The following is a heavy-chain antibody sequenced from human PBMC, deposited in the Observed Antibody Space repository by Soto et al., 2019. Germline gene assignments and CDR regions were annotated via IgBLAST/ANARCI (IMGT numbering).Heavy chain of an antibody. V-gene: IGHV4-59*01. CDR3: ERDGREHTKSQAPDH. J-gene: IGHJ4*01. CDR2: IYYSGSA. CDR1: GGSISTYY. D-gene: IGHD1-26*01. Sequence: SETLSLTCTVSGGSISTYYWNWIRQPPGKGLESIGYIYYSGSANYSPSLKSRVTISVDTSKNEFSLKLSSVTAADTAIYYCERDGREHTKSQAPDHWGHGTLVTVYS.